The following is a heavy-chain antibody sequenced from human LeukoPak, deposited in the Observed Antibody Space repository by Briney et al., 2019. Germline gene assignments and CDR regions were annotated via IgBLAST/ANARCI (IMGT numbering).Heavy chain of an antibody. V-gene: IGHV4-39*01. J-gene: IGHJ5*02. CDR2: IYYSGST. CDR3: ARHITNWFDP. CDR1: GGSISSSSYY. Sequence: SETLSLTCTVSGGSISSSSYYWGWIRQPPGKGPEWIGSIYYSGSTYYNPSLKSRVTISVDTSKNQFSLKLSSVTAADTAVYYCARHITNWFDPWGQGTLVTVSS. D-gene: IGHD3-10*01.